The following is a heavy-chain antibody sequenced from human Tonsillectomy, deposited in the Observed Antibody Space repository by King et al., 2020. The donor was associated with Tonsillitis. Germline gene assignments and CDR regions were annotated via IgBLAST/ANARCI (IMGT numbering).Heavy chain of an antibody. CDR3: ARQSYSSGWFQGFDY. V-gene: IGHV4-39*01. J-gene: IGHJ4*02. Sequence: LQLQESGPGLVKPSETLSLTCTVAGGSISNIIFYLGWIRQPPGKWLEWIGTFVYKGSTYYNPSLQSRVTISVDTSKNQFSLKLTSVTAADTALYYCARQSYSSGWFQGFDYWGQGTLVTVSS. CDR2: FVYKGST. CDR1: GGSISNIIFY. D-gene: IGHD6-19*01.